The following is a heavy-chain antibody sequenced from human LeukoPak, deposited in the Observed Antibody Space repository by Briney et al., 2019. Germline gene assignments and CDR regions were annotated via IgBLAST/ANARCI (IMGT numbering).Heavy chain of an antibody. J-gene: IGHJ5*02. CDR3: AGGYCSGGCYPEGNYLGP. V-gene: IGHV4-59*01. Sequence: TSETLSLTCTVSGASISSYYWSWIRQPPGKGLEWIGYIYDSGSTNYNPSLKSRVTISVDTSKNQISLKMSSVTAADTAVYYCAGGYCSGGCYPEGNYLGPWGQGTLVTVSS. CDR1: GASISSYY. D-gene: IGHD2-15*01. CDR2: IYDSGST.